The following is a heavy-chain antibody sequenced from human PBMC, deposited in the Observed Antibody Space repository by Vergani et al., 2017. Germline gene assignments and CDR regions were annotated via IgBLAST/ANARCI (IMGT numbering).Heavy chain of an antibody. V-gene: IGHV3-66*02. CDR2: IYSGGST. D-gene: IGHD6-19*01. CDR1: GFTVSSNY. J-gene: IGHJ6*03. CDR3: ARDRGSGWPSTLYYYYYYMDV. Sequence: EVQLVESGGGLVQPGGSLRLSCAASGFTVSSNYMSWVRQAPGKGLEWVSVIYSGGSTYYADSVKGRFTISRDNSKNTLYLQMNSLRAEDTAVYYCARDRGSGWPSTLYYYYYYMDVWGKGTTVTVSS.